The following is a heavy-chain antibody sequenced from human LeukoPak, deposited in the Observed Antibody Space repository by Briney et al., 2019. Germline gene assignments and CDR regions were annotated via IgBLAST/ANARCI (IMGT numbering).Heavy chain of an antibody. V-gene: IGHV3-23*01. CDR1: GFTFSSYA. J-gene: IGHJ4*02. Sequence: GGSLRLSCSASGFTFSSYAMHWVRQAPGKGLEWVSAISGSGGSTYYADSVKGRFTISRDNSKNTLYLQMNSLRAEDTAVYYCAKGGIQLWTADYWGQGTLVTVSS. D-gene: IGHD5-18*01. CDR2: ISGSGGST. CDR3: AKGGIQLWTADY.